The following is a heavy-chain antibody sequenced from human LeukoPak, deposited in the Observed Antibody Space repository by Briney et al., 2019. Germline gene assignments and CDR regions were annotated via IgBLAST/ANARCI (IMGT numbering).Heavy chain of an antibody. CDR2: ISGSGGST. V-gene: IGHV3-23*01. D-gene: IGHD3-3*01. Sequence: GESLRLSCAASGFTFSSYAMSWVRQAPGKGLELVSAISGSGGSTYYADSVKGRFTISRGNSKNTLYLQMNSLRAEDTAVYYCAKDRSCNYDFWSGYPLHWGQGTLITVSS. CDR1: GFTFSSYA. CDR3: AKDRSCNYDFWSGYPLH. J-gene: IGHJ4*02.